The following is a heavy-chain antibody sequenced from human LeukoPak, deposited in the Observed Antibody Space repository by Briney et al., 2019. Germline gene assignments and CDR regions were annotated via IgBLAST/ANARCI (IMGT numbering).Heavy chain of an antibody. V-gene: IGHV1-2*06. CDR1: GYTFTGYY. Sequence: ASVKVSCKASGYTFTGYYMHWVRQAPGQGLEWMGRINPNSGGTNYAQKFQGRVTMTRDTSISTAYMELSRLRSDDTAVYYCARFFAQKNSSSSWGYYFDYWGQRTLVTVSS. J-gene: IGHJ4*02. CDR2: INPNSGGT. CDR3: ARFFAQKNSSSSWGYYFDY. D-gene: IGHD6-6*01.